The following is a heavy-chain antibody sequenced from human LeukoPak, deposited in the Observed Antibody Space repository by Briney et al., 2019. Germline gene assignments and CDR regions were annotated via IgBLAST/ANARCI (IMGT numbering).Heavy chain of an antibody. D-gene: IGHD3-22*01. V-gene: IGHV4-59*01. CDR1: RGSISSYF. Sequence: SGALSLTRTDSRGSISSYFWSWIRQPPGKGLEWIGYIYYSGSTNYNPALKSRVTISVDTSKNQFSLKLSSVTAADTAVYYCARVPNYYDSSGYYPNDAFDIWGQGTMVTVSS. J-gene: IGHJ3*02. CDR3: ARVPNYYDSSGYYPNDAFDI. CDR2: IYYSGST.